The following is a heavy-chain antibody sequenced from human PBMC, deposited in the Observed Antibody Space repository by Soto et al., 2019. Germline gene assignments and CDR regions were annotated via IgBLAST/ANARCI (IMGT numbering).Heavy chain of an antibody. CDR3: GRSGPAAPGIFEF. CDR1: GYTFSTFG. CDR2: ISAYNGNT. J-gene: IGHJ4*02. Sequence: QVQLVQSGAEVKKPGASVKVSCKATGYTFSTFGISWVRQAPGQGLEWMGWISAYNGNTHHAQKLQGRVTMTTDTSTRTAYMELRSLRSDDTAVYYCGRSGPAAPGIFEFWGQGTLVTVSS. D-gene: IGHD6-13*01. V-gene: IGHV1-18*01.